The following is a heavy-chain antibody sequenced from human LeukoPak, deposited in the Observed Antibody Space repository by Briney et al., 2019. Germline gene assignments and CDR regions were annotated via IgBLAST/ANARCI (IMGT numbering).Heavy chain of an antibody. D-gene: IGHD2-2*03. CDR2: IYYSGST. V-gene: IGHV4-30-4*08. CDR3: ARVPRPGYCSSTSCYPDAFDI. Sequence: SSETLSLTCTVSGGSISSGDYYWSWIRQPPGKGLEWIGYIYYSGSTYYNPSLKSRVTISVDTSKNQFSLKLSSVTAADTAVYYCARVPRPGYCSSTSCYPDAFDIWGQGTMVTDSS. CDR1: GGSISSGDYY. J-gene: IGHJ3*02.